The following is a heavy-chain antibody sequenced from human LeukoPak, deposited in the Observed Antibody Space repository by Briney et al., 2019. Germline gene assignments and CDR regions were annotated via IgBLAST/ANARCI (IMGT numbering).Heavy chain of an antibody. Sequence: SGGSLRLSCAASGFIFSSYTIHWVRQPPGKGLEWVAVISFDGSNKYYAGSVKGRFTISRDNSKNTLYLQMNSLRAEDTAVYYCAREELGSSLGFDPWGQGTLVTVSS. V-gene: IGHV3-30-3*01. CDR1: GFIFSSYT. D-gene: IGHD1-26*01. J-gene: IGHJ5*02. CDR3: AREELGSSLGFDP. CDR2: ISFDGSNK.